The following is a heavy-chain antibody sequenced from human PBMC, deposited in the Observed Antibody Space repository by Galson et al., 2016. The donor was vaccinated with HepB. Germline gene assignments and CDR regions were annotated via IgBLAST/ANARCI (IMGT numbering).Heavy chain of an antibody. J-gene: IGHJ4*02. CDR1: GFPFSDNW. Sequence: SLRLSCAASGFPFSDNWMSWVRQAPGKGLEWVSFLGGKTYGKREEYAASVKGRFTISRDDFKGVTYLQMNSLNPDDTGLYYCVGDHGGFDALDYWGQGTLVTVSS. V-gene: IGHV3-49*04. CDR2: LGGKTYGKRE. D-gene: IGHD3-16*01. CDR3: VGDHGGFDALDY.